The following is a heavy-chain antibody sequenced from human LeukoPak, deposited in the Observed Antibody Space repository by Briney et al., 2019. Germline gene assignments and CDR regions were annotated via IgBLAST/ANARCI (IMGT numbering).Heavy chain of an antibody. CDR1: GGTFSSYA. J-gene: IGHJ6*03. V-gene: IGHV1-69*05. CDR2: IIPIFGTA. Sequence: SVKVSCKASGGTFSSYAISWVRQAPGQGLEWMGRIIPIFGTANYAQKFQGRVTITTDESTSTAYMELSSLRSEDTAVYYCARDRWQQLYYYYYYMDVWGKGTTVTVSS. D-gene: IGHD6-13*01. CDR3: ARDRWQQLYYYYYYMDV.